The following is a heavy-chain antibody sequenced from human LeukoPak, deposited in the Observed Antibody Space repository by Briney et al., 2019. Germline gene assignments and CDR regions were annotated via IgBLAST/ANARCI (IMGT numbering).Heavy chain of an antibody. V-gene: IGHV3-53*01. CDR3: RRVHHTVTTPYLLDY. Sequence: GGSLRLSCAASGFTVSSDYMGWVRQAPGKGLEWVSVIYSGGSTYYADSVKGRFTISRDNSKSTLYLQMNSMRAEDTPCYYFRRVHHTVTTPYLLDYWGQGTLVSVSS. D-gene: IGHD4-17*01. CDR1: GFTVSSDY. CDR2: IYSGGST. J-gene: IGHJ4*02.